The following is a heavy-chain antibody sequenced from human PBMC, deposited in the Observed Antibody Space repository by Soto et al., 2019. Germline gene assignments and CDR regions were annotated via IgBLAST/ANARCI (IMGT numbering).Heavy chain of an antibody. V-gene: IGHV3-30-3*01. Sequence: QVQLVESGGGVVQPGRSLRLSCAASGFTFSSYAMHWVRQAPGKGLEWVAVISYDGSNKYYADSVKGRFTISRDNSKNPLYLKMTSRRAEDTVVYYWARDLMTRGPPGDSWGRGPLLTVSS. D-gene: IGHD2-8*01. J-gene: IGHJ4*02. CDR3: ARDLMTRGPPGDS. CDR1: GFTFSSYA. CDR2: ISYDGSNK.